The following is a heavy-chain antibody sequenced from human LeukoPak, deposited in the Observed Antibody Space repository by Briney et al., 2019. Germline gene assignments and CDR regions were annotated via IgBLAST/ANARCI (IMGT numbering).Heavy chain of an antibody. V-gene: IGHV3-9*01. CDR3: AKSATVWFGGFDY. Sequence: GGSLRLSCAASGFTFDDYAMHWVRQAPGKGLEWVSGISWNSGSIGYADSVKGRFTISRDNAKNSLYLQMNSLRAEDTALYYCAKSATVWFGGFDYWGQGTLVTVSS. D-gene: IGHD3-10*01. CDR1: GFTFDDYA. J-gene: IGHJ4*02. CDR2: ISWNSGSI.